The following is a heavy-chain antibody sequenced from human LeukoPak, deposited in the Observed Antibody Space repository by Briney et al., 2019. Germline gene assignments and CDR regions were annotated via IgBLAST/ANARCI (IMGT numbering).Heavy chain of an antibody. CDR2: INAYNGKT. D-gene: IGHD3-10*01. CDR3: ARVKEIFGSGSYLGDY. J-gene: IGHJ4*02. V-gene: IGHV1-18*01. Sequence: GASVKVSCKASGYTFNIYNIIWVRQAPGQGLEWMGWINAYNGKTNYAQKLQGRVTMTTDTSTTTAYMELRSLRYDDTAVSYCARVKEIFGSGSYLGDYWGQGTLVTVSS. CDR1: GYTFNIYN.